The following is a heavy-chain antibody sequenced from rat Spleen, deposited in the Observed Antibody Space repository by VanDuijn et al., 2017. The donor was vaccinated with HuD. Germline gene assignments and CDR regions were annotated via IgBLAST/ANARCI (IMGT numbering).Heavy chain of an antibody. CDR1: GFTFSDYY. CDR3: GKDMNYYSTYPFYVMGA. D-gene: IGHD1-2*01. CDR2: ISYDGSST. Sequence: EVQLVESDGGLVQPGRSLKLSCAASGFTFSDYYMAWVRQAPTKGLEWVATISYDGSSTYYRDSVKGRFTISRDNAENTVYLQMNSLRSEDTATYYSGKDMNYYSTYPFYVMGAWGQGASVTVSS. J-gene: IGHJ4*01. V-gene: IGHV5-29*01.